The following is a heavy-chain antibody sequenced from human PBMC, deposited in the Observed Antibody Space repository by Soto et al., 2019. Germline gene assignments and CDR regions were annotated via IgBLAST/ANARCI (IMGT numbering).Heavy chain of an antibody. CDR1: GFTFSSYA. D-gene: IGHD3-22*01. CDR3: ARGIGTLDYDSSGYYTDFDY. CDR2: ISYDGSNK. J-gene: IGHJ4*02. V-gene: IGHV3-30-3*01. Sequence: QVQLVESGGGVVQPGRSLRLSCAASGFTFSSYAMHWVRQAPGKGLEWVAVISYDGSNKYYADSVKGRFTISRDNSKNTLYLQMNSLRAEDTAVYYCARGIGTLDYDSSGYYTDFDYWGQGTLVTVSS.